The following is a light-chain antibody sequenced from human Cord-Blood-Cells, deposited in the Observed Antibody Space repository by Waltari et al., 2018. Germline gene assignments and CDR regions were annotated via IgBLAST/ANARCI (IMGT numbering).Light chain of an antibody. V-gene: IGKV1-5*03. CDR2: KAS. CDR1: QSISSW. J-gene: IGKJ2*01. CDR3: NKYNSYLLYT. Sequence: LQMTQSPSTLSASVGHRDHITCRAIQSISSWLAWYQQKPGKAPKLLIYKASSLESGFPSRLSGSGSGTVFTLTISSLKPDDFATYSFNKYNSYLLYTFGQGTKLEIK.